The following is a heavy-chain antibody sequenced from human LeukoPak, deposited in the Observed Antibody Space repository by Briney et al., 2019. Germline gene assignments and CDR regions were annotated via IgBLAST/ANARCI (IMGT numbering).Heavy chain of an antibody. V-gene: IGHV3-30*18. J-gene: IGHJ4*02. Sequence: GGSLRLSCAASGFTFSSYGMHWVRQAPGKGLGWVAVISYDGSNKYYADSVKGRFTISRDNSKNTLYLQMNSLRAEDTAVYYCAKVLATGSPDYWGQGTLVTVSS. CDR3: AKVLATGSPDY. CDR1: GFTFSSYG. CDR2: ISYDGSNK. D-gene: IGHD3-10*01.